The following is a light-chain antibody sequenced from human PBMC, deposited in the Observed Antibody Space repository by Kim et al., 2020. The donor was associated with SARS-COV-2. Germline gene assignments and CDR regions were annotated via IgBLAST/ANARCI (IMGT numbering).Light chain of an antibody. V-gene: IGLV1-44*01. J-gene: IGLJ1*01. CDR1: NSNIGSNI. CDR3: AAWDDGLSGYV. CDR2: DNY. Sequence: QSVLTQPPSASGTPGQRVTISCSGSNSNIGSNIVNWYQHFPGMAPKLLIHDNYQRPSGVPDRFSASTSGTSASLAIGGLQSEDEADYYCAAWDDGLSGYVFGAGTKVTVL.